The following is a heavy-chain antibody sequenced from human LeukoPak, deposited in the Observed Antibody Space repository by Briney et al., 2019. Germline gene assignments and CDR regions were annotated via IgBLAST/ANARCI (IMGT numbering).Heavy chain of an antibody. CDR2: INTDGSST. J-gene: IGHJ4*02. CDR3: VRELVAGTTPYY. CDR1: GFTFSSYW. V-gene: IGHV3-74*01. D-gene: IGHD6-19*01. Sequence: GRSLRLSCAASGFTFSSYWMHWVRQVPGKGLVWVSRINTDGSSTNYADSVKGRFTISRDNDKNTLYLQMNSLRAEDTAVYYCVRELVAGTTPYYWGEGTLVTVSS.